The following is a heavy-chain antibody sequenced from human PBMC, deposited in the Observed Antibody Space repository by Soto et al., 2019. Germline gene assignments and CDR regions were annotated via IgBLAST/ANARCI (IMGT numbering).Heavy chain of an antibody. D-gene: IGHD2-8*01. J-gene: IGHJ6*02. CDR3: ARDDEMVKDYYYYGMDV. CDR2: ISAYNGNT. CDR1: GYTFTSYG. Sequence: GASVKVSCKASGYTFTSYGISWVRQAPGQGLEWMGWISAYNGNTNYAQKLQGRVTMTTDTSTSTAYMELRSLRSEDTAVYYCARDDEMVKDYYYYGMDVWGQGTKVTVSS. V-gene: IGHV1-18*01.